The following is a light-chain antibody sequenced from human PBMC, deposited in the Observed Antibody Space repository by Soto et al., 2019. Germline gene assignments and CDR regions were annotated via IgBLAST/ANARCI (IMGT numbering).Light chain of an antibody. CDR3: LQTLHSPAGT. CDR1: QSLLHKNGNSY. Sequence: GGPTIISNRSSQSLLHKNGNSYLDWFLQKPGQSPQLXXYMTSKRAPGVPDRFSGSGPGTDFTRKISAVAAVLPSLSSYLQTLHSPAGTVAGGTKVDIK. V-gene: IGKV2-28*01. CDR2: MTS. J-gene: IGKJ4*01.